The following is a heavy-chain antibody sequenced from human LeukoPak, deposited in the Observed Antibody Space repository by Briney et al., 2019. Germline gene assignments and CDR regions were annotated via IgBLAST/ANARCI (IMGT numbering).Heavy chain of an antibody. Sequence: GASLRLSCAASGFTFSSYAMSWVRQAPGKGLEWVSAISGSGGSTYYADSVKGRFTISRGNSKNTLYLQMNSLRAEDTAVYYCAKDRGFGEFLGYDPWGQGTLVTVSS. J-gene: IGHJ5*02. CDR1: GFTFSSYA. V-gene: IGHV3-23*01. D-gene: IGHD3-10*01. CDR2: ISGSGGST. CDR3: AKDRGFGEFLGYDP.